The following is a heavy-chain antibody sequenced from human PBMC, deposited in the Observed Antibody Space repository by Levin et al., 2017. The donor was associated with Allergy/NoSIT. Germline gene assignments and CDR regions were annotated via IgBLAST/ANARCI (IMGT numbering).Heavy chain of an antibody. V-gene: IGHV4-39*07. J-gene: IGHJ4*02. CDR2: IYYSGST. CDR3: AREYCGGSSCYFDY. CDR1: GDSIRSSSYY. Sequence: SETLSLTYTVSGDSIRSSSYYWGWIRQPPGKGLEWIGSIYYSGSTYYNPSLKSRVTISVDTSRNQFSLKVTSVTAADTAVYYCAREYCGGSSCYFDYWGQGTLVTVSS. D-gene: IGHD2-15*01.